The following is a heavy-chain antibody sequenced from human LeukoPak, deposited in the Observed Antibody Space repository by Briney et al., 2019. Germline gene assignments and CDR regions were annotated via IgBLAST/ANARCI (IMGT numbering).Heavy chain of an antibody. CDR3: ARESDYGDNPAEYFQH. J-gene: IGHJ1*01. CDR2: ISAYNGNT. D-gene: IGHD4-17*01. CDR1: GYTFTSYG. Sequence: ASVKVSCKASGYTFTSYGISWVRQAPGQGLEWMGWISAYNGNTNYAQKLQGRVTMTTDTSTSTAYMELRSLRSDDTAVYYCARESDYGDNPAEYFQHWGQGTLVTVSS. V-gene: IGHV1-18*01.